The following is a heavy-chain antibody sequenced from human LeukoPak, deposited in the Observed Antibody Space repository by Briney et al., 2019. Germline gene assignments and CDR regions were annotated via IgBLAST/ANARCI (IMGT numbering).Heavy chain of an antibody. CDR1: GYTFTGYY. V-gene: IGHV1-2*02. CDR2: INPNSGGT. J-gene: IGHJ4*02. D-gene: IGHD2-2*01. Sequence: ASVKVSCKASGYTFTGYYMHWVRQAPGQGLEWMGWINPNSGGTNYAQKFQGRVTMTRDTSISTAYMELSRLRSDDTAVYYCARARPAAISFYTYWGQGTLVTVSP. CDR3: ARARPAAISFYTY.